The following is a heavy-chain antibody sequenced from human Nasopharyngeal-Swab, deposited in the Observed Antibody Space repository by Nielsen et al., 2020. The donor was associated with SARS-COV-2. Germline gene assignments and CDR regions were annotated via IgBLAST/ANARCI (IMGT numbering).Heavy chain of an antibody. J-gene: IGHJ4*02. CDR1: GFTFDDYA. V-gene: IGHV3-9*01. CDR3: ARDGGIAVAGTDY. CDR2: ISWNSGSI. D-gene: IGHD6-19*01. Sequence: SLKISCAASGFTFDDYAMHWVRQAPGKGLEWVSGISWNSGSIGYADSVKGRFTISRDNAKNSLYLQMNSLRAEDTAVYYCARDGGIAVAGTDYWGQGTLVTVSS.